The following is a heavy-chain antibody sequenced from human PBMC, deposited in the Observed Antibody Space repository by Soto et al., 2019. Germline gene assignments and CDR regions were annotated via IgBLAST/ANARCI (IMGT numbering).Heavy chain of an antibody. CDR1: GFPFSNYA. D-gene: IGHD3-16*01. J-gene: IGHJ4*02. CDR2: ISGTTGHA. Sequence: EVQILESGGGLVQPGGSLRLSCAASGFPFSNYAMAWVRQAPGKGLEWVSAISGTTGHAFYADSVKDRFTISRDNSKNTLYLHVDSLRAEDTAVYHCARAPSEYIWGSYLRYYEYWGQGTLVTVSS. CDR3: ARAPSEYIWGSYLRYYEY. V-gene: IGHV3-23*01.